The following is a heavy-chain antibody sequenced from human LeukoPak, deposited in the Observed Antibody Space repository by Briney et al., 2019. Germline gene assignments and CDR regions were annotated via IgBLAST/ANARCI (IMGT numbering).Heavy chain of an antibody. CDR1: GFTFSSYA. V-gene: IGHV3-30-3*01. CDR3: ARSYGSGSYGYFQH. CDR2: ISYDGSNK. Sequence: GGSLRLSCAASGFTFSSYAMHWVRQAPGKGLEWVAVISYDGSNKYYADSVKGRFTISRDNSKNTLYLQMNSLRAEDTAVYYCARSYGSGSYGYFQHWGQGTLVTVSS. J-gene: IGHJ1*01. D-gene: IGHD3-10*01.